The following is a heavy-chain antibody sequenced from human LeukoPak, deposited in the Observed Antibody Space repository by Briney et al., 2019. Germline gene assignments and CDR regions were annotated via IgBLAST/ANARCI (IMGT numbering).Heavy chain of an antibody. CDR2: IYYSGST. J-gene: IGHJ4*02. Sequence: SETLSLTCTVSGGSISSISYYWGWIRQPPGKGLEWIGSIYYSGSTYYNPSLKSRVTISVDTSKNQFSLKLTSVTAADTAVYYCARQGYSNSSVYWGQGTLVTVSS. V-gene: IGHV4-39*01. CDR3: ARQGYSNSSVY. D-gene: IGHD6-6*01. CDR1: GGSISSISYY.